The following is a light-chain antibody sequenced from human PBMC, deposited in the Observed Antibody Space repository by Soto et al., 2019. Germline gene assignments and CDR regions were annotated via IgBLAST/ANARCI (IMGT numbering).Light chain of an antibody. CDR3: AAWDDRLYGPV. J-gene: IGLJ2*01. CDR2: SNC. V-gene: IGLV1-44*01. CDR1: SSNIGSNP. Sequence: QSVLTQPPSASGTPGQRGPISCSGSSSNIGSNPVHWYQQLPGTAPKLRMYSNCQRPSGVPDRFAGSRSGTSASLAISGLQAEEEADYYCAAWDDRLYGPVCVGGTKLTVL.